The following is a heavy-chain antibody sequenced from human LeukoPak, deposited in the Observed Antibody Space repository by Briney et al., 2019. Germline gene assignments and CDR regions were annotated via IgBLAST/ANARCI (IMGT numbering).Heavy chain of an antibody. Sequence: GGSLRLSCAASGFSFSTYWMSWVRQTPEKGLEFVANIDQGGSVKNYMDSLKGRCTISRDNAKKSLYLEINSLRADDTAVYYCARDPESSSFDLWGRGALVTVSS. CDR1: GFSFSTYW. CDR2: IDQGGSVK. CDR3: ARDPESSSFDL. J-gene: IGHJ4*02. V-gene: IGHV3-7*01. D-gene: IGHD6-13*01.